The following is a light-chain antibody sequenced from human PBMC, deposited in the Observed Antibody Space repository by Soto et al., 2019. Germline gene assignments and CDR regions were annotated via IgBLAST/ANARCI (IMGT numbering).Light chain of an antibody. V-gene: IGKV3-20*01. J-gene: IGKJ5*01. CDR1: QSVSSIY. CDR2: GAS. Sequence: DIVMTQSPATLSVAPGERATLSSRASQSVSSIYFAWYQQKRGQAPRLLIYGASSRATGSPDRFSGSGSGTDFTLTISRLEPEDSAVYYCQFYGSSLITFGQGTRLEIK. CDR3: QFYGSSLIT.